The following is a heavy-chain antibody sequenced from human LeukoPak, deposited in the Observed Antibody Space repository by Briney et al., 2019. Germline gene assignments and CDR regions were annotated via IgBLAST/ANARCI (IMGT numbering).Heavy chain of an antibody. Sequence: SETLSLTCTASGGSISSYYWSWIRLPPGKGLEWIGYIYYSGSTNYNPSLKSRVTISVDTSKNQFSLKLSSVTAADTAVYYCARTSSGYYSFFDYWGQGTLVTVSS. J-gene: IGHJ4*02. V-gene: IGHV4-59*01. CDR2: IYYSGST. CDR1: GGSISSYY. D-gene: IGHD3-22*01. CDR3: ARTSSGYYSFFDY.